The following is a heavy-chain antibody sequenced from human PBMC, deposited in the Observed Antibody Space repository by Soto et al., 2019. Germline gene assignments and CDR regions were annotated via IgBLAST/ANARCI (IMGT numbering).Heavy chain of an antibody. CDR3: AKEHHYSSSWSEFDY. CDR2: ISGSGIST. Sequence: EVQLLESGGGLVQPGGSLRLSCAASGFTFSSYAMSWVRQAPGKGLEWVSAISGSGISTYYADSVKGRFTISRDNSKNTLYLQMNSLRAEDTAIYYCAKEHHYSSSWSEFDYWGQGTLVTVSS. D-gene: IGHD6-13*01. CDR1: GFTFSSYA. J-gene: IGHJ4*02. V-gene: IGHV3-23*01.